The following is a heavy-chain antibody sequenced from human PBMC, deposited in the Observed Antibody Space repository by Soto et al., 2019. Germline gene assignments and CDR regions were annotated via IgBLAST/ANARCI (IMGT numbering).Heavy chain of an antibody. Sequence: KSSETLSLTCTVSGGSISSGDYYWSWIRQPPGKGLEWIGYIYYSGSTYYNPSLKSRVTISVDTSKNQFSLKLSSVTAADTAVYYCARDRVTMVRGVIITQTYYYYGMDVWGQGTTVTVSS. CDR3: ARDRVTMVRGVIITQTYYYYGMDV. CDR1: GGSISSGDYY. CDR2: IYYSGST. D-gene: IGHD3-10*01. V-gene: IGHV4-30-4*01. J-gene: IGHJ6*02.